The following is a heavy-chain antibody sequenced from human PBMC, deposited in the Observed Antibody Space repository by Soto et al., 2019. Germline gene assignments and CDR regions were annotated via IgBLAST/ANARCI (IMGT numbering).Heavy chain of an antibody. CDR2: ISPSTSDT. J-gene: IGHJ4*02. CDR3: ALATRMPGD. D-gene: IGHD1-26*01. CDR1: GFTFTDYY. V-gene: IGHV3-11*05. Sequence: QVQLVESGGGLVKPGGSLRLSCVASGFTFTDYYMSWFRQAPGKGPESLSYISPSTSDTKYADSVKGRFTISRDNAKNSIYLQMNNLRVEDTAVYYCALATRMPGDWGQGTVVTVSS.